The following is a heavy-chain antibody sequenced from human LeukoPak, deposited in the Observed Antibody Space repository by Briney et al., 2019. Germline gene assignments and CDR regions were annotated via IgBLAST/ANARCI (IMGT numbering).Heavy chain of an antibody. CDR1: GFTFSNYW. CDR2: IKPDGSGT. J-gene: IGHJ4*02. Sequence: PGGSLRLSCAASGFTFSNYWMSWVRQAPGKGLEWLANIKPDGSGTFSVDSVQGRFTISRDNAENSLYLQMSGLRAEDTAVYSCARSEGNGWFTVWGQGTLVTVSS. D-gene: IGHD6-19*01. CDR3: ARSEGNGWFTV. V-gene: IGHV3-7*01.